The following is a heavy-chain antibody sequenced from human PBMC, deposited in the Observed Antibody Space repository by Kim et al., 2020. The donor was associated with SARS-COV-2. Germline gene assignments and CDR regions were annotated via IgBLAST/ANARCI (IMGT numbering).Heavy chain of an antibody. V-gene: IGHV4-4*02. CDR3: ARTPGYSSSWY. J-gene: IGHJ4*02. Sequence: NYNPSRKSRVTISVDKSKNQFSLKLSSVTAADTAVYYCARTPGYSSSWYWGQGTLVTVSS. D-gene: IGHD6-13*01.